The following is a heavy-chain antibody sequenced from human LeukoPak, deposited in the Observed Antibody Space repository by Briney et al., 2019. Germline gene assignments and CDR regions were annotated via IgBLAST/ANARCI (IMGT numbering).Heavy chain of an antibody. CDR3: ARDGPYSDSWSGPFAFDM. D-gene: IGHD3-3*01. CDR2: ISTLSTYT. V-gene: IGHV3-21*01. CDR1: GFTSSTYF. Sequence: AGGSLRLSCAASGFTSSTYFMTWVRQAPGKGLEWVSSISTLSTYTHYADSVKGRFTVSRDNAKNSLYLQMNSLRAEDTAVYYCARDGPYSDSWSGPFAFDMWGQGTMVTVSS. J-gene: IGHJ3*02.